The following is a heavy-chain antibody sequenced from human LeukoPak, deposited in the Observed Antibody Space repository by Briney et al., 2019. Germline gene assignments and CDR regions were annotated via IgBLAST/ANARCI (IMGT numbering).Heavy chain of an antibody. CDR2: IYCSGST. Sequence: SETLSLTCTVSGGSISSYYWSWIRQPPGKGLEWIGYIYCSGSTNYNPSLKSRVTISVDTSKNQFSLKLSSVTAADTAVYYCARGADYCSSTSCYTFGGFDPWGQGTLVTVSS. CDR3: ARGADYCSSTSCYTFGGFDP. J-gene: IGHJ5*02. V-gene: IGHV4-59*08. CDR1: GGSISSYY. D-gene: IGHD2-2*02.